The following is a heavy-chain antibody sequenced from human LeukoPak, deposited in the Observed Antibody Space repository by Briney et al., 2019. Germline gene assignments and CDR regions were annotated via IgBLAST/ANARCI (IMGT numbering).Heavy chain of an antibody. D-gene: IGHD5-18*01. CDR2: ISPMFGIA. V-gene: IGHV1-69*05. CDR1: GGTLGTYA. Sequence: SVKVSCKASGGTLGTYAVSWVRQAPGQGLEWMGGISPMFGIANYTQKFQGRVTITTDESANTAYMELSSLTSEDTAVYYCARENSWIQPYMDVWGKGTTVIVSS. CDR3: ARENSWIQPYMDV. J-gene: IGHJ6*03.